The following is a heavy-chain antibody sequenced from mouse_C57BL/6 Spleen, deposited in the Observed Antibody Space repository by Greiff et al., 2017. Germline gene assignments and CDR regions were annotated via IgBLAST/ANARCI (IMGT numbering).Heavy chain of an antibody. V-gene: IGHV2-2*01. CDR2: IWSGGST. Sequence: QVQLQQSVPGLVQPSQSLSITCTASGFSLTSSGVHWVRQSPGKGLEWLGVIWSGGSTDYNAAFITRLSISKDNSESQVFFKMNSLQADDSAIYYRARYAMDYWGQGTSVTVSS. CDR3: ARYAMDY. J-gene: IGHJ4*01. CDR1: GFSLTSSG.